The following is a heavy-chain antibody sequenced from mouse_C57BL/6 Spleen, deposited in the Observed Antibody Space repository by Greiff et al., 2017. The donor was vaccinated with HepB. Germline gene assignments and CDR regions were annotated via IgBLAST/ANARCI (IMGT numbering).Heavy chain of an antibody. J-gene: IGHJ4*01. CDR3: AKDGITHYYAMDY. Sequence: VQLVESGPGLVQPSQSLSITCTVSGFSLTSYGVHWVRQSPGKGLEWLGVIWRGGSTDYNAAFMSRLSITKDNSKSQVFFKMNSLQADDTAIYYCAKDGITHYYAMDYWGQGTSVTVSS. CDR2: IWRGGST. CDR1: GFSLTSYG. D-gene: IGHD2-4*01. V-gene: IGHV2-5*01.